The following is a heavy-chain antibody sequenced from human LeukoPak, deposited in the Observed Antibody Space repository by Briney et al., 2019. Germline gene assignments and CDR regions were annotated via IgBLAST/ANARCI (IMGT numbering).Heavy chain of an antibody. CDR2: ISGSGGST. V-gene: IGHV3-23*01. CDR3: AKGTKWLRSPYFDY. J-gene: IGHJ4*02. Sequence: TGGSLRLSCTSSTFTLSTYSMDWVRQAPGKGLEWVPAISGSGGSTYYADSVKGRFTISRDNSKNTLYLQMNSLRAEDTAVYYCAKGTKWLRSPYFDYWGQGTLVTVSS. CDR1: TFTLSTYS. D-gene: IGHD5-12*01.